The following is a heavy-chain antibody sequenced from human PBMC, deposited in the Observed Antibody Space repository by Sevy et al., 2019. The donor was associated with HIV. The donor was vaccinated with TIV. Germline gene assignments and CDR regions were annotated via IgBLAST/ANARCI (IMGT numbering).Heavy chain of an antibody. Sequence: GGSLRLSCTASGFTFSGYYMSWIRQAPGKGLEWVSDISTSSNYINYADSVKGRFTISRHNAKNSLYLQMNSLRAEDTAVYFCARVRYNYGQHYFDYWGQGTLVTVSS. CDR1: GFTFSGYY. V-gene: IGHV3-11*06. CDR2: ISTSSNYI. D-gene: IGHD5-18*01. CDR3: ARVRYNYGQHYFDY. J-gene: IGHJ4*02.